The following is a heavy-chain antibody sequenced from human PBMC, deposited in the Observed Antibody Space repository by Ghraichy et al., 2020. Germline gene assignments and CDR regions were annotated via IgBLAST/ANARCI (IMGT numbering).Heavy chain of an antibody. J-gene: IGHJ5*02. D-gene: IGHD2/OR15-2a*01. CDR1: GYTLTELS. CDR3: ATAGRPRGNILNWFDP. CDR2: FDPEDGET. V-gene: IGHV1-24*01. Sequence: SVKVSCKVSGYTLTELSMHWVRQAPGKGLEWMGGFDPEDGETIYAQKFQGRVTMTEDTSTDTAYMELSSLRSEDTAVYYCATAGRPRGNILNWFDPWGQGTLVTVSS.